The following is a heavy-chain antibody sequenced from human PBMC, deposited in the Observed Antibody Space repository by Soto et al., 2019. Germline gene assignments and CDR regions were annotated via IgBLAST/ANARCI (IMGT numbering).Heavy chain of an antibody. CDR1: GGSISSGGYY. D-gene: IGHD2-15*01. CDR3: ARAGAVGCSGGSCQGDAFDI. Sequence: PSETLSLTCTVSGGSISSGGYYWSWIRQHPGKGLEWIGYIYYSGSTYYNPSLKSRVTISVDTSKNQFSLKLSSVTAADTAVYYCARAGAVGCSGGSCQGDAFDIWGQGTMVTVSS. CDR2: IYYSGST. J-gene: IGHJ3*02. V-gene: IGHV4-31*03.